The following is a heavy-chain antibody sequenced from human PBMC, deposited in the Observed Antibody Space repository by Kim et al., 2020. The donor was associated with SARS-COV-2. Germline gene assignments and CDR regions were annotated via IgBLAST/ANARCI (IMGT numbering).Heavy chain of an antibody. CDR2: TK. V-gene: IGHV3-33*01. D-gene: IGHD1-26*01. Sequence: TKYYADSVEGLFIISRDNSEDTLYLQMNSLRAEDTAVYYCARDSAEGLDYWGQGTLVTVSS. J-gene: IGHJ4*02. CDR3: ARDSAEGLDY.